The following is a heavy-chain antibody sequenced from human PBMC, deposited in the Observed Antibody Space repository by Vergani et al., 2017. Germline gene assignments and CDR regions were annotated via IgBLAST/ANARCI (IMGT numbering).Heavy chain of an antibody. Sequence: QVQLQESGPGLVKPSQTLSLTCTVSGGSISSGGYYWSRIRQHPGEGLEWIGYIYYSGSTYYNPSLKSRVTISVDTSKNQFSLKLTSVTAADTAVYYCARGGYYFSYAMDVWGQGTTVTVSS. V-gene: IGHV4-31*03. CDR2: IYYSGST. CDR1: GGSISSGGYY. D-gene: IGHD3-16*01. J-gene: IGHJ6*02. CDR3: ARGGYYFSYAMDV.